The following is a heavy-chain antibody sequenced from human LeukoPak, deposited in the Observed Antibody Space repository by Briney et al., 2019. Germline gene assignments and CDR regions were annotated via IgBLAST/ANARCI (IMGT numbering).Heavy chain of an antibody. D-gene: IGHD6-13*01. CDR3: ARDLRVYSSSWYGYYYYGMDV. Sequence: ASVKVSCKASGYTFTSYAMHWVRQAPGQGLEWMGWINAGNGNTKYSQKFQGRVTITRDTSASTAYMELSSLRSEDTAVYYCARDLRVYSSSWYGYYYYGMDVWGQGTTVTVSS. J-gene: IGHJ6*02. CDR2: INAGNGNT. V-gene: IGHV1-3*01. CDR1: GYTFTSYA.